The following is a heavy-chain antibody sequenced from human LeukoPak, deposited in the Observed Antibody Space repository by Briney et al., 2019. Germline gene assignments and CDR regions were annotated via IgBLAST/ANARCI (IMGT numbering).Heavy chain of an antibody. Sequence: PGRSLRLSCAASGFTFSSYSTNWVRQAPGKGLEWVSSISSSSSYIYYADSVKGRFTISRDNSKDTLYLQMNSLRAEDTAVYYCARDQTTYSSSLPDYWGQGTLVTVSS. J-gene: IGHJ4*02. V-gene: IGHV3-21*01. CDR3: ARDQTTYSSSLPDY. D-gene: IGHD6-6*01. CDR1: GFTFSSYS. CDR2: ISSSSSYI.